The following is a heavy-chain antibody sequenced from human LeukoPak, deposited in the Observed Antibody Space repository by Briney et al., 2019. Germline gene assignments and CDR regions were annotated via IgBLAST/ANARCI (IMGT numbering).Heavy chain of an antibody. CDR3: ARTIAAAGILIARYYYYYMDV. Sequence: PGGSLRLSCAASGFTFSSYGMHWVRQAPGKGLEWVAFIRYDGSNKYYADSVKGRFTISRDNAKNSLYLQMNSLRAEDTALYYCARTIAAAGILIARYYYYYMDVWGKGTTVTVSS. J-gene: IGHJ6*03. CDR1: GFTFSSYG. CDR2: IRYDGSNK. V-gene: IGHV3-30*02. D-gene: IGHD6-13*01.